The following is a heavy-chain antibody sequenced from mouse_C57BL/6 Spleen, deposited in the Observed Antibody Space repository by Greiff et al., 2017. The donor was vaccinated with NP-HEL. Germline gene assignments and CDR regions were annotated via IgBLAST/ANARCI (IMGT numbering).Heavy chain of an antibody. CDR1: GYTFTSYW. V-gene: IGHV1-59*01. J-gene: IGHJ4*01. Sequence: VQLQQSGAELVRPGTSVKLSCKASGYTFTSYWMHWVKQRPGQGLEWIGVIDPSDSYTNYNQKFKGKATLTVDTSSSTAYMQLSSLTSEDSAVYYCARYRPYAMDYWGQGTSVTVSS. CDR3: ARYRPYAMDY. CDR2: IDPSDSYT.